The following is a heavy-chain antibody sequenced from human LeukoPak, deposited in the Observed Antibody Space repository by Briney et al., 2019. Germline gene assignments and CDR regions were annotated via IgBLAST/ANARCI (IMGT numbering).Heavy chain of an antibody. D-gene: IGHD6-19*01. J-gene: IGHJ4*02. CDR2: ISYDGSNK. V-gene: IGHV3-30-3*01. CDR1: GFTFSSYA. CDR3: ARVQLGVYSSGLDY. Sequence: PGRSLRLSCAASGFTFSSYAMHWVRQAPGKGLEWVAVISYDGSNKYYADSVKGRFTISRDNSKNTLYLQMNSLRAEDTAVYYCARVQLGVYSSGLDYWGQGTLVTVSS.